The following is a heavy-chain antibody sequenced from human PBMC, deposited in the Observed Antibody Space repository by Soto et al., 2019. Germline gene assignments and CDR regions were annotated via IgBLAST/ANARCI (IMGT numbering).Heavy chain of an antibody. J-gene: IGHJ4*02. D-gene: IGHD3-9*01. CDR3: ARHPPDYDILTGYSEYYFDY. Sequence: PSETLSLTCAVYGGSFSGYYWTWIRQPPGTGLEWIGEINHSGSTNYNPSLKSRVTISVDASKNQFSLKLSSVTAADTAVYYCARHPPDYDILTGYSEYYFDYWGQGTLVTVSS. CDR2: INHSGST. V-gene: IGHV4-34*01. CDR1: GGSFSGYY.